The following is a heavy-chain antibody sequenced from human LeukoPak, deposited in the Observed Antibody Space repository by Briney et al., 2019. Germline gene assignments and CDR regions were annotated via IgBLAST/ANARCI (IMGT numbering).Heavy chain of an antibody. CDR2: IIPIFGTA. D-gene: IGHD2-15*01. CDR3: AGLLGYCSGGSCYNDWFDP. J-gene: IGHJ5*02. V-gene: IGHV1-69*05. Sequence: ASVKVSCKVSGGTFSSYAISWVRQAPGQGLECMGGIIPIFGTANYAQKFQGRVTITTHESTSTAYMELSSLRSEDTAVYYRAGLLGYCSGGSCYNDWFDPWGQGTLVTVSS. CDR1: GGTFSSYA.